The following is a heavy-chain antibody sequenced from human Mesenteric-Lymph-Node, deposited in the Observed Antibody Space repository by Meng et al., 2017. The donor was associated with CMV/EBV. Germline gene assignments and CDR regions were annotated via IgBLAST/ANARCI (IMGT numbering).Heavy chain of an antibody. CDR1: GFTVSSNY. CDR2: IYSGGST. D-gene: IGHD4-11*01. V-gene: IGHV3-53*01. J-gene: IGHJ6*02. Sequence: GESLKISCAASGFTVSSNYMSWVRQAPGKGLEWVSVIYSGGSTYYADSLKSRFTISRDNTQNTLYLQLNTLLTDDTTVYYCSTDLRTTAKSKYYYYGMDVWGQGTTVTVSS. CDR3: STDLRTTAKSKYYYYGMDV.